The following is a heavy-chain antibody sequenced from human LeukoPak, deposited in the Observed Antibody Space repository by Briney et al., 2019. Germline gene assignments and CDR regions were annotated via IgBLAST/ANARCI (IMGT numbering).Heavy chain of an antibody. CDR3: ARGGLYYYGSGSYWLDP. J-gene: IGHJ5*02. D-gene: IGHD3-10*01. V-gene: IGHV4-59*01. CDR2: IYYSGST. CDR1: GGSISSYY. Sequence: SETLSLTCTVSGGSISSYYWSWIRQPPGKGLEWIGYIYYSGSTNYNPSLKSRVTISVDTSKNQFSLKLSSVTAADTAVYYCARGGLYYYGSGSYWLDPWGQGTLVTVSS.